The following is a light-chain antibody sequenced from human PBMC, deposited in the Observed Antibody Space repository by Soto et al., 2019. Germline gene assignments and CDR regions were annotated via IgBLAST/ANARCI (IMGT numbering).Light chain of an antibody. CDR1: RSLLHTNGNNY. CDR2: LAS. J-gene: IGKJ1*01. Sequence: IVLAHSPLSLPFTPVEPASISCRPSRSLLHTNGNNYLDWYLQKPGQSPQFLIYLASNRAAGVPDRFSGRRAGTGFTLKVSSVGAEDVGVDYCIQSLQTHRAFGQGTKVDIK. CDR3: IQSLQTHRA. V-gene: IGKV2-28*01.